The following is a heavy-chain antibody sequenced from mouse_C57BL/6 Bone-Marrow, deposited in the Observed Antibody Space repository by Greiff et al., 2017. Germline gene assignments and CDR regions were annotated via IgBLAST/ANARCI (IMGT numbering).Heavy chain of an antibody. CDR2: ISYDGSN. CDR1: GYSITSGYY. J-gene: IGHJ3*01. V-gene: IGHV3-6*01. Sequence: EVQLQQSGPGLVKPSQSLSLTCSVTGYSITSGYYWNWIRQFPGNKLEWMGYISYDGSNNYNPSLKNRISITRDTSKNQFFLKLNSVTTEDTATYYCARGFADWGQGTLGTVSA. CDR3: ARGFAD.